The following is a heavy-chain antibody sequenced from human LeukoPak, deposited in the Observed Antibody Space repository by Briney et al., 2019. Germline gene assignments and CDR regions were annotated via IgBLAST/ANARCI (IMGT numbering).Heavy chain of an antibody. J-gene: IGHJ3*02. CDR3: ARPSKRAAPTGAFDI. CDR2: IYTSGST. V-gene: IGHV4-4*07. CDR1: GGSISSYY. Sequence: PSETLSLTCTVSGGSISSYYWSWIRQPAGKGLEWIGRIYTSGSTNYNPSLKSRVTMSVDTSKNQFSLKLSSVTAADTAVYYCARPSKRAAPTGAFDIWGQGTMVTVSS. D-gene: IGHD6-6*01.